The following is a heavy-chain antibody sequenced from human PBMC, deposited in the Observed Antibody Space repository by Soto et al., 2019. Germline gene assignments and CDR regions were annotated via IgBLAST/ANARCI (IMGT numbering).Heavy chain of an antibody. Sequence: QITLKESGPTLVKPTQTLTLTCTFSGFSLSTSGVGVGWIRQPPGKALEWLALIYWNDDKRYSPSLKSRLTITKDTSKNQVVLTMTNMDPVDTATYYCAHRRRETRIQLWDGWGQGTLDTVSS. CDR2: IYWNDDK. J-gene: IGHJ4*02. V-gene: IGHV2-5*01. CDR1: GFSLSTSGVG. D-gene: IGHD5-18*01. CDR3: AHRRRETRIQLWDG.